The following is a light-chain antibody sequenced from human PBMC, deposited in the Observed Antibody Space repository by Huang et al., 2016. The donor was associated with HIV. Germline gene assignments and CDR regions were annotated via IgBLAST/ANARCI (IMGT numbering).Light chain of an antibody. J-gene: IGKJ4*01. Sequence: IVMTQSPATLSVSPGERVTLSCRANRSVSSNLALYQQRPGQAPRRPIHGSSTRAPGIPARFSGSGSGTDFSLTISSLQSEDFALYYCHQYNNWLLSFGGGTRVDI. CDR2: GSS. CDR1: RSVSSN. CDR3: HQYNNWLLS. V-gene: IGKV3-15*01.